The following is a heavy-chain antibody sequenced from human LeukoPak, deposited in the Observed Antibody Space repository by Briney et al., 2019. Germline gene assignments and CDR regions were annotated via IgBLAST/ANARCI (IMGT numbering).Heavy chain of an antibody. J-gene: IGHJ4*02. CDR2: IYYSGSS. Sequence: SETLSLTCTVSGGSISSYYWSWIRQPPGKGLEWIGYIYYSGSSNYNPSLKSRATISADTSKNQFSLKLISVTAADTAVYYCASRKLGNDYWGQGTLVTVSS. V-gene: IGHV4-59*01. D-gene: IGHD7-27*01. CDR3: ASRKLGNDY. CDR1: GGSISSYY.